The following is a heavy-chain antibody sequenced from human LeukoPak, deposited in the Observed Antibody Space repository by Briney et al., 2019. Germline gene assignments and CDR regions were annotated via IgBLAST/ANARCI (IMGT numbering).Heavy chain of an antibody. V-gene: IGHV3-15*01. CDR1: GFTFSSYW. Sequence: GGSLRLSCAASGFTFSSYWMSWVRQAPGKGLEWVGRIKSKTDGGTTDYAAPVKGRFTISRDDSKNTLYLQMNSLKTEDTAVYYCTTDAAVVVIAPTSDYWGQGTLVTVSS. CDR3: TTDAAVVVIAPTSDY. J-gene: IGHJ4*02. D-gene: IGHD2-21*01. CDR2: IKSKTDGGTT.